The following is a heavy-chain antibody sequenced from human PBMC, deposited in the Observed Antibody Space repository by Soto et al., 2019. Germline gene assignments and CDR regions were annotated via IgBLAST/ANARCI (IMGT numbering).Heavy chain of an antibody. CDR3: AKDMNSLPEY. V-gene: IGHV3-74*01. D-gene: IGHD1-7*01. Sequence: PGGSLRLSCAASGFTFSSYWMYWVRQAPGKGLVWVSRINTDGSITSYADSVKGRFTVSRDNARDMLYLQMNSRRAEDTAVYYGAKDMNSLPEYWGQGTLVTVSS. CDR1: GFTFSSYW. CDR2: INTDGSIT. J-gene: IGHJ4*02.